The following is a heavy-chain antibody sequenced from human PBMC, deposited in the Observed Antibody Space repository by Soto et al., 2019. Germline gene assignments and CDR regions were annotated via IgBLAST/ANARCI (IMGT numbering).Heavy chain of an antibody. J-gene: IGHJ6*02. D-gene: IGHD3-10*01. CDR3: ARVGGGLASLGYYGMDV. CDR1: GYTFIGYY. V-gene: IGHV1-2*04. CDR2: NNPNSGGT. Sequence: QVQLVQSGAEVTKTGASVKVSCKASGYTFIGYYIHWVRQAPGQGLEWMGWNNPNSGGTNYAQRLQGWVTMTRDRSISTAYMELSRLKSDDAAVYYCARVGGGLASLGYYGMDVWGQGTTVTVSS.